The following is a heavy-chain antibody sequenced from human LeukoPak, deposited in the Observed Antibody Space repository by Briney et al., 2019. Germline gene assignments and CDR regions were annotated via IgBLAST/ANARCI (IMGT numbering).Heavy chain of an antibody. CDR1: GFTFSSYW. CDR3: ARDQETAMVTNYYYYGMDV. CDR2: INSDGSST. D-gene: IGHD5-18*01. Sequence: PGGSLRLSCAASGFTFSSYWMHWVRQAPGKGLVWVSRINSDGSSTSYADSVKGRFTISRDNAKNTLYLQMNSLRAEDTAVYYCARDQETAMVTNYYYYGMDVWGQGTTVTVSS. V-gene: IGHV3-74*01. J-gene: IGHJ6*02.